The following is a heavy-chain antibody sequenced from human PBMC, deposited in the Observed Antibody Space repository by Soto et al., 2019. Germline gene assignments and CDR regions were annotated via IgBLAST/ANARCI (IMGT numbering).Heavy chain of an antibody. CDR2: IWYDGSNK. CDR1: GFTFSSYG. D-gene: IGHD3-10*01. J-gene: IGHJ4*02. CDR3: ARDGYYYGSGSYVDY. Sequence: QVQLVESGGGVLQPGRSLRLSCAASGFTFSSYGMHWVRQAPGKGLEWVAVIWYDGSNKYYADSVKGRFTISRDNSKNTLYLQMNSLRAEDTAVYYCARDGYYYGSGSYVDYWGQGTLVTVSS. V-gene: IGHV3-33*01.